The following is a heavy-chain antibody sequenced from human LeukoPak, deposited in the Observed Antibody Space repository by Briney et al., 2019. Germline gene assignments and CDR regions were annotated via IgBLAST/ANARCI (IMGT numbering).Heavy chain of an antibody. CDR2: ISYDGSNK. J-gene: IGHJ4*02. CDR3: ARDPSGDTMVRGVIGSG. D-gene: IGHD3-10*01. CDR1: GFTFSSYA. Sequence: GGSLRLSCAASGFTFSSYAMHWVRQAPGKGLEWVAVISYDGSNKYCADSVKGRFTISRDNSKNTLYLQMNSLRAEDTAVYYCARDPSGDTMVRGVIGSGWGQGTLVTVSS. V-gene: IGHV3-30-3*01.